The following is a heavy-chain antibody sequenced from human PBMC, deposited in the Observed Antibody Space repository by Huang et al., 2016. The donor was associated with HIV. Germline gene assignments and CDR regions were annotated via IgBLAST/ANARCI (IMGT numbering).Heavy chain of an antibody. D-gene: IGHD2-15*01. CDR2: ISYDGRSQ. V-gene: IGHV3-30*18. CDR1: GFKLSGFG. J-gene: IGHJ4*02. CDR3: AKESRWFSDFDH. Sequence: QVHLVESGGGVVQPGGSLRLSCAASGFKLSGFGMHWVRQATGKGRELVAVISYDGRSQFYTDSVKGRFTISRDNSDNTLSLQMKGLRPDDTAVYYCAKESRWFSDFDHWGQGVLVSVSS.